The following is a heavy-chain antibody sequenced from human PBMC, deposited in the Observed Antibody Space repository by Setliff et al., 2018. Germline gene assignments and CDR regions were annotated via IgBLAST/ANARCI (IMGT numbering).Heavy chain of an antibody. CDR1: GGSISSSSYY. CDR3: ARHLLVQGTYHFDY. V-gene: IGHV4-39*01. J-gene: IGHJ4*02. D-gene: IGHD3-10*01. CDR2: MYYSGST. Sequence: SETLSLTCTVSGGSISSSSYYWGWIRQSPGKGLEWIGSMYYSGSTYYNPSLKGRVTLSVDTTKNQFSLKLTSMTAADTAVYFCARHLLVQGTYHFDYWGQGSPVTVS.